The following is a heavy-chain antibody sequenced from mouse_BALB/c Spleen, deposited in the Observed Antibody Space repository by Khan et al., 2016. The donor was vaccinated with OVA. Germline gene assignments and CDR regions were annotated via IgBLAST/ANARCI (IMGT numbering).Heavy chain of an antibody. Sequence: EVELVESGGDLVKPGGSLNLSCEASGFTFSSYGMSWLRQTPDKRLEWVATISNGGSYTYFPDSVKGRLTITRDKAKNTLYLQMSSLKSEDTAMYYCRGHRFTTPTARFAYWGQGTLVTVFA. CDR1: GFTFSSYG. D-gene: IGHD1-2*01. V-gene: IGHV5-6*01. CDR3: RGHRFTTPTARFAY. CDR2: ISNGGSYT. J-gene: IGHJ3*01.